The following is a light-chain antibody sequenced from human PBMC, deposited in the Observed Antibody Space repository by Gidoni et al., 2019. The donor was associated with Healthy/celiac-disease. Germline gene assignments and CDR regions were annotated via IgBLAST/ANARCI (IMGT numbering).Light chain of an antibody. V-gene: IGLV3-19*01. CDR3: NSRPGV. J-gene: IGLJ3*02. Sequence: SSELTQDPAVSVALGQTVRITCQGDSLRSYYASWYQQKPGQAPVLVIYGKNNRPSGIPDRFSGSSSGNTASLTITGAQAEDEADYYCNSRPGVFGGGTKLTVL. CDR2: GKN. CDR1: SLRSYY.